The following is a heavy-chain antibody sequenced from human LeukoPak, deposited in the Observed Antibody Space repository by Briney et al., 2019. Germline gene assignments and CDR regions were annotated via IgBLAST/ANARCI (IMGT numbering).Heavy chain of an antibody. Sequence: GGSLRLSCAASGFTFSSYSMNWVRQAPGKGLEWVSIIYSGGTTYYADSVKGRFTISRDNSKNTLYLQMNSLRADDTAVYYCARASSGWYYLDYWGQGTLVTVSS. D-gene: IGHD6-19*01. CDR3: ARASSGWYYLDY. J-gene: IGHJ4*02. CDR2: IYSGGTT. CDR1: GFTFSSYS. V-gene: IGHV3-66*01.